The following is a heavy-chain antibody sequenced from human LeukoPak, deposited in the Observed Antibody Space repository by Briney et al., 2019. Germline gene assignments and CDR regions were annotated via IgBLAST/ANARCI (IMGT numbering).Heavy chain of an antibody. J-gene: IGHJ4*02. CDR1: GFTFSSYS. CDR2: ISSSSSYI. D-gene: IGHD4-17*01. Sequence: GGSLRLSCAACGFTFSSYSMNWVRQAPGKGLEWVSSISSSSSYIYYADSVKGRFTISRDNAKNSLYLQMSSLRIEDTGVYYCAKDSTRDYGYYGMPESWGQGTLVTVS. V-gene: IGHV3-21*01. CDR3: AKDSTRDYGYYGMPES.